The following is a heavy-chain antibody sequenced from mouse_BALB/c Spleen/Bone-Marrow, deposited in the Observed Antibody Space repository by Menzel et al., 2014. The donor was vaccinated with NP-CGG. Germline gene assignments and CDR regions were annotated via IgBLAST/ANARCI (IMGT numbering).Heavy chain of an antibody. D-gene: IGHD2-4*01. CDR2: IYPGNVNT. Sequence: QVQLQQSGPELVKPGASVRISCKASGYTFTSYYIHWAKQRPGQGLEWIGWIYPGNVNTKYNEKFKGKATLTADKSSSTAYMQLSSLTSEDSAVYFCARDDYAYWGQGTLVTVSA. CDR1: GYTFTSYY. V-gene: IGHV1S56*01. J-gene: IGHJ3*01. CDR3: ARDDYAY.